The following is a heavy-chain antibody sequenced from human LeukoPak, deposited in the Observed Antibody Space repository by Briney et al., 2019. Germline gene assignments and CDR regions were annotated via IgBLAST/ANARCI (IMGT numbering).Heavy chain of an antibody. CDR2: INPSDGTK. CDR1: GYTFTTNK. Sequence: GASVKVSCKASGYTFTTNKLHWVRQAPGQGLEWMGMINPSDGTKIYAQRFQGRVTMTTDTSTSIAYMELRSLTSDDTAVYYCARLKNYGDYGYWGQGTLVTVSS. V-gene: IGHV1-46*01. D-gene: IGHD4-17*01. CDR3: ARLKNYGDYGY. J-gene: IGHJ4*02.